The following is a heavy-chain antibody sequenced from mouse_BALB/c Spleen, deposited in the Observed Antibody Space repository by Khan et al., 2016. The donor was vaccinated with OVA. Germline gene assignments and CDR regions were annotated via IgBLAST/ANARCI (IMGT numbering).Heavy chain of an antibody. CDR1: GFSLTSYG. CDR3: ARYYGNYGWYFDV. Sequence: VQLKESGPAMVAPSQSLYITCTVSGFSLTSYGVHWVRQTPGKGLEWLGVIWAGGSTNYYSALLSRLRISKDNSKSQVFLKMNSQQTDDTAMYYCARYYGNYGWYFDVWGAGTTVTVSS. D-gene: IGHD2-1*01. CDR2: IWAGGST. V-gene: IGHV2-9*02. J-gene: IGHJ1*01.